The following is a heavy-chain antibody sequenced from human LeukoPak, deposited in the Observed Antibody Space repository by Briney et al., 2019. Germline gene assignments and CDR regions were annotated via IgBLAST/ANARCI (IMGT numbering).Heavy chain of an antibody. D-gene: IGHD2-21*01. Sequence: ASVRVSCKASGYTFTGYDINWVRQATGQGLEWMGRIIPILGIANYAQKFQGRVTITADKSTSTAYMELSSLRSEDTAVYYCAREPSLAYCGGDCYSGDAFDIWGQGTMVTVSS. J-gene: IGHJ3*02. CDR2: IIPILGIA. V-gene: IGHV1-69*04. CDR3: AREPSLAYCGGDCYSGDAFDI. CDR1: GYTFTGYD.